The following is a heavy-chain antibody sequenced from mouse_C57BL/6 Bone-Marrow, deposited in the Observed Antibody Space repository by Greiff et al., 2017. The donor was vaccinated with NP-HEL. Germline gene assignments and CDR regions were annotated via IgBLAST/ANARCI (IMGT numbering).Heavy chain of an antibody. Sequence: VQLQQSGPELVKPGASVKMSCKASGYTFTDYNMHWVKQSHGKSLEWIGYINPNNGGTSYNQKFKGKATLTVNKSSSTAYMELRSLTSEDSAVYYCADLYYDYSWFAYWGQGTLVTVSA. CDR1: GYTFTDYN. CDR2: INPNNGGT. CDR3: ADLYYDYSWFAY. D-gene: IGHD2-4*01. V-gene: IGHV1-22*01. J-gene: IGHJ3*01.